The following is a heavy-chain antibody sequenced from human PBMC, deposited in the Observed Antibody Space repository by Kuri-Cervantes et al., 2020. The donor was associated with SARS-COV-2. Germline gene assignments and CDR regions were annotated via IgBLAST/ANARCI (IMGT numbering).Heavy chain of an antibody. D-gene: IGHD3-22*01. CDR1: GFTFSSYS. CDR2: IKSKTDGGTT. Sequence: GGSLRLSCAASGFTFSSYSMNWVRQAPGKGLEWVGRIKSKTDGGTTDYAAPVKGRFTISRDDSKNTLYLQMNSLKTEDTAVYYCTEVDYYDSSGYVGWGQGTLVTVSS. V-gene: IGHV3-15*07. J-gene: IGHJ4*02. CDR3: TEVDYYDSSGYVG.